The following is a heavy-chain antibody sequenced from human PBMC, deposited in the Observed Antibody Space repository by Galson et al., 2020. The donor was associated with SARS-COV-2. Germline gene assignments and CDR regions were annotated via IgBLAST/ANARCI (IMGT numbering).Heavy chain of an antibody. CDR3: ARALLWFGELSPDAFDI. CDR2: IYYSGST. V-gene: IGHV4-31*03. Sequence: SETLSLTGTVSGGSISSGGYYWSWIRQHPGKGLEWIGYIYYSGSTYYNPSLKSRVTISVDTSKNQFSLKLSSVTAADTAVYYCARALLWFGELSPDAFDIWGQGTMVTVSS. CDR1: GGSISSGGYY. J-gene: IGHJ3*02. D-gene: IGHD3-10*01.